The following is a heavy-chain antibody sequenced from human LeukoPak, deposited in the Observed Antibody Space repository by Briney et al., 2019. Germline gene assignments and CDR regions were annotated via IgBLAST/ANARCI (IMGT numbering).Heavy chain of an antibody. D-gene: IGHD2-21*02. CDR2: IYYSGST. V-gene: IGHV4-39*01. CDR3: ARKRSEKHCGGDCYYASYMDV. J-gene: IGHJ6*03. Sequence: PWETLSLTCTVSGGSISSSSYYWGWIRQPPGKGLEWIGSIYYSGSTYYNPSLKSRVTISVDTSKNQFSLKLSSVTAADTAVYYCARKRSEKHCGGDCYYASYMDVWGKGTTVTVSS. CDR1: GGSISSSSYY.